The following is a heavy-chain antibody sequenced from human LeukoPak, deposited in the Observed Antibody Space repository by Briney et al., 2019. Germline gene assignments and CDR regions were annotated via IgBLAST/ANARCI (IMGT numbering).Heavy chain of an antibody. V-gene: IGHV1-24*01. J-gene: IGHJ4*02. CDR1: GYTLTDLS. D-gene: IGHD6-13*01. CDR3: ATGSWYSSRYFDY. CDR2: FEPEDGET. Sequence: ASGNVSCKVSGYTLTDLSMRWVRQPPGTGHEWRGGFEPEDGETIYAQKFQGRVTMTEDTSTDTDYMELSSRRAEDTAVYYCATGSWYSSRYFDYWGQGTLVTVSS.